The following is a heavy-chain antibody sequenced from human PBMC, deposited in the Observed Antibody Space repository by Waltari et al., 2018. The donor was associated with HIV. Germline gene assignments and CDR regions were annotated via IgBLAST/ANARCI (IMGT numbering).Heavy chain of an antibody. J-gene: IGHJ6*02. CDR3: ATARQWLVDSGMDV. CDR1: GYILTELS. D-gene: IGHD6-19*01. V-gene: IGHV1-24*01. Sequence: QVQLVQSGAEVKRPGASVKVSCKVSGYILTELSIHWVRQAPGKGLEWVGSFYPADGKTTYAQKFQGRVTMTEDTSTDTASMEVSSLRSEDTAVYYCATARQWLVDSGMDVWGQGTTVTVSS. CDR2: FYPADGKT.